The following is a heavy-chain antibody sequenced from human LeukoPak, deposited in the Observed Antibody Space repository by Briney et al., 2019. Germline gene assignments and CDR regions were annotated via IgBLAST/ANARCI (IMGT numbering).Heavy chain of an antibody. D-gene: IGHD3-16*01. V-gene: IGHV3-9*01. Sequence: GRSLRLSCAASGFTFDDYAMHWVRQAPGKGLEWVSGISWNSGSIGYADSVKGRFTISRDNAKNPLYLQMNSLRAEDTALYYCAKDIELGRIMITFGGVDYWGQGTLVTVSS. CDR1: GFTFDDYA. CDR3: AKDIELGRIMITFGGVDY. CDR2: ISWNSGSI. J-gene: IGHJ4*02.